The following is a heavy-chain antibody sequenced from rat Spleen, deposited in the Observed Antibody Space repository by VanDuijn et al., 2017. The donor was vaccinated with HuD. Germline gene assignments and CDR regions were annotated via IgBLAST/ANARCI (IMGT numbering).Heavy chain of an antibody. J-gene: IGHJ2*01. CDR2: IWGNGNT. Sequence: QVQLKESGPGLVQPSQTLSLTCTVSGFSLTSYGVSWVRQFPGKGLEWMGVIWGNGNTNYNSALKSRLSISRDTSKSQVYLKMNSLQTEDTAIYFCTRGPPRDDVNYYYGYYFDYWGQGVMVTVSS. CDR3: TRGPPRDDVNYYYGYYFDY. CDR1: GFSLTSYG. V-gene: IGHV2-13*01. D-gene: IGHD1-12*02.